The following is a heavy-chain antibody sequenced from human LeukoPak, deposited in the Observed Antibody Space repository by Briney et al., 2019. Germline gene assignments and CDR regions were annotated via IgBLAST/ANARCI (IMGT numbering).Heavy chain of an antibody. V-gene: IGHV1-2*02. J-gene: IGHJ2*01. CDR3: ARDRGSLVITDWYFDL. Sequence: ASVKVSCKASGYTFTGYYMHWVRQAPGQGLEWMGWINPNSGGTNYAQKFQGRVTMTRDTSISTAYMELSRLRSDDTAVYYCARDRGSLVITDWYFDLWGRSTLVTVSS. CDR2: INPNSGGT. D-gene: IGHD3-22*01. CDR1: GYTFTGYY.